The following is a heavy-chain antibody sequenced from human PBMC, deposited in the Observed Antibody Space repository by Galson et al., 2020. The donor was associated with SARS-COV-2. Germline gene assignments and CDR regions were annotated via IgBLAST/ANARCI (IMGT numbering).Heavy chain of an antibody. CDR1: GYFFTSNW. CDR2: IYPADSDT. J-gene: IGHJ4*02. D-gene: IGHD6-19*01. Sequence: GESLKISCKGSGYFFTSNWIGWVRQVPGKGLEWMGTIYPADSDTRYSPSFQGQVNISVDKSINTAYLQWSSLKAADTAMYYCAMNPQFLPATHLGQGTVVIVSS. CDR3: AMNPQFLPATH. V-gene: IGHV5-51*01.